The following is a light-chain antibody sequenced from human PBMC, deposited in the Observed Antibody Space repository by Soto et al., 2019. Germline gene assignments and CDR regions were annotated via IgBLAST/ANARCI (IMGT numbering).Light chain of an antibody. J-gene: IGKJ2*01. CDR2: GAS. Sequence: TVLTQSPGTLSLSPGERATLSCRASQSVSSTYVSWYQQKPGQAPRLLIFGASSRATGIPDRFSGSGSGTDSTLTISRLEPEDFAVYYCQQSANSPVTFGQGTKLEIK. CDR1: QSVSSTY. CDR3: QQSANSPVT. V-gene: IGKV3-20*01.